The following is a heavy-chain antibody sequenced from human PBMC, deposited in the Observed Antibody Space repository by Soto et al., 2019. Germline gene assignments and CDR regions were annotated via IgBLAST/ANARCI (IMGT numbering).Heavy chain of an antibody. D-gene: IGHD3-3*01. CDR2: MNVNTDST. CDR3: AREVVEVASIRLDP. J-gene: IGHJ5*02. Sequence: QVQLVQSGAEVRTPGSSLTVSCKAIGFAFTTNDIHWVRQAPGQRLEWMGWMNVNTDSTDSAEEFEGRRLLTWNTSISTAYLELTGLTSKDTAVYYCAREVVEVASIRLDPWGPGTHVTVS. V-gene: IGHV1-8*02. CDR1: GFAFTTND.